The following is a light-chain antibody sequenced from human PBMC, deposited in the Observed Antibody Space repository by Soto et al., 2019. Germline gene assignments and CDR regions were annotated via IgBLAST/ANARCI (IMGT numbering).Light chain of an antibody. CDR2: GAS. CDR1: QSVSTN. Sequence: EIIMTQSPATLSVSPGERVTLSCRASQSVSTNFAWYQQKPGQGPRLLIYGASTRATGIPARFSGSGSGTEFTLTISSLQSEDIAEYYCQQYNKWPPYTFGQGTKLEIK. J-gene: IGKJ2*01. V-gene: IGKV3-15*01. CDR3: QQYNKWPPYT.